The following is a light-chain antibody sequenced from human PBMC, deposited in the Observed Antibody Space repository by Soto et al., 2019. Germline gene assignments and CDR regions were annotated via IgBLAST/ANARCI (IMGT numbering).Light chain of an antibody. Sequence: QSALTKPSSVSGSPGQWITISCPGTSSDVGSYNLVSWYQQHPGKAPKLMIYEGSKRPSGVSNRFSGSKSGNTASLTISGLQAEDEADYYCCSYAGSSTFDVVFGGGTKVTVL. V-gene: IGLV2-23*03. CDR1: SSDVGSYNL. CDR2: EGS. J-gene: IGLJ2*01. CDR3: CSYAGSSTFDVV.